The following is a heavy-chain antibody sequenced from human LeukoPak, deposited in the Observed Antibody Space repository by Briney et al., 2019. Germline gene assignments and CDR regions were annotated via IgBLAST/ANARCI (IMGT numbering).Heavy chain of an antibody. Sequence: SESLSLTCAVFGGSFSDFFWSWIRQPPGGGLEWIGEINHSGDTKYNPSLKSRVTISLDTSKNQFSLKLSSVTAADTAVCYCARSSGGGYCSSTSCPLDVWGQGTTVTVSS. CDR3: ARSSGGGYCSSTSCPLDV. CDR1: GGSFSDFF. V-gene: IGHV4-34*01. CDR2: INHSGDT. D-gene: IGHD2-2*01. J-gene: IGHJ6*02.